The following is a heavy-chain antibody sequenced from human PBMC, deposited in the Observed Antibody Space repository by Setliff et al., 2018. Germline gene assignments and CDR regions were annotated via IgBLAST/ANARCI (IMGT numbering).Heavy chain of an antibody. Sequence: PSETLSLTCAVSGYSISSGYYWGWIRQPPGKGLEWIGSIYYSGITYYNPSLKSRVTISVDTSKNQFSLKLSSVTAADTAVYYCARSGDYGSGRLSPWGQGTMVT. CDR2: IYYSGIT. J-gene: IGHJ3*01. D-gene: IGHD3-10*01. CDR3: ARSGDYGSGRLSP. CDR1: GYSISSGYY. V-gene: IGHV4-38-2*01.